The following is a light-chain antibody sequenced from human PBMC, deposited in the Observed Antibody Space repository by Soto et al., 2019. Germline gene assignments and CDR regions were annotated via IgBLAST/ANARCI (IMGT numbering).Light chain of an antibody. CDR3: CPYAGTFYV. Sequence: QSALTQPPSASGTPGQRVTISCSGSSSNIGSNYVYWYQQLPGTAPKLLIYSHNQRPSGVPDRFSGSKSGNTASLTISGLQAEDEADYYCCPYAGTFYVFGTGTKVTVL. CDR2: SHN. CDR1: SSNIGSNY. V-gene: IGLV1-47*02. J-gene: IGLJ1*01.